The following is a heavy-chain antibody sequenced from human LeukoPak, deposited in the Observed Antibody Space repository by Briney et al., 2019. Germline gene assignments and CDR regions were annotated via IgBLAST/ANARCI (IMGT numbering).Heavy chain of an antibody. CDR3: AKFRSPQISPQFRFLEWLFDS. D-gene: IGHD3-3*01. V-gene: IGHV3-23*01. CDR2: TSANGDGA. CDR1: GVNFGSYG. Sequence: GGSLRLSCAASGVNFGSYGMTWVRQAPGKGPEWVSATSANGDGAYYADSVKGRFIIARDNSRKILYLQMNTLRETDSAVYYCAKFRSPQISPQFRFLEWLFDSWGQGTLVTVSS. J-gene: IGHJ4*02.